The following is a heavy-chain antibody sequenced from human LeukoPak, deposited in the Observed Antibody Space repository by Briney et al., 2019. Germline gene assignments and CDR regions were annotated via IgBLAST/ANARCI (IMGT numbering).Heavy chain of an antibody. D-gene: IGHD6-13*01. Sequence: SETLSLTCAVYGGSFSGYYWSWIRQPPGKRLEWIGEINHSGSTNYNPSLKSRVTISVDTSKNQFSLKLSSVTAADTAVYYCARGLHSSSWFAYYYYGMDVWGQGTTVTVSS. CDR1: GGSFSGYY. V-gene: IGHV4-34*01. CDR3: ARGLHSSSWFAYYYYGMDV. J-gene: IGHJ6*02. CDR2: INHSGST.